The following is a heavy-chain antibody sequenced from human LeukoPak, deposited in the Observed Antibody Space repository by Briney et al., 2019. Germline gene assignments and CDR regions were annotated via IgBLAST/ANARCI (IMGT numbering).Heavy chain of an antibody. CDR1: GFTFSSYG. CDR3: ARGRAAPDAFDI. D-gene: IGHD6-25*01. CDR2: IWYDGSNK. Sequence: PGRSLRLSCAASGFTFSSYGMHWVRQAPDKGLEWVAVIWYDGSNKYYADSVKGRFTISRDNSKNTLYLQMNSLRAEDTAVYYCARGRAAPDAFDIWGQGTMVTVSS. V-gene: IGHV3-33*01. J-gene: IGHJ3*02.